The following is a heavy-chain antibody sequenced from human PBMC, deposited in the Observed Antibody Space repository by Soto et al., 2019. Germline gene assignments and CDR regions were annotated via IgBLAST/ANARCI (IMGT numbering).Heavy chain of an antibody. J-gene: IGHJ6*02. Sequence: ASVKVSCKASGYTFTSYYMHWVRQAPGQGLEWMGIINPSGGSTSYAQKFQGRVTMTRDTSTSTVYMQMNSLRTEDTAVYYCAKEIVGAMGPYYYYYGTDVWGQGTKVTVSS. CDR3: AKEIVGAMGPYYYYYGTDV. CDR1: GYTFTSYY. CDR2: INPSGGST. V-gene: IGHV1-46*01. D-gene: IGHD1-26*01.